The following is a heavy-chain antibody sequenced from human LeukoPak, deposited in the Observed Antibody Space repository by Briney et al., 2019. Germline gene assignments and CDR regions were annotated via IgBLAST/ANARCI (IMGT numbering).Heavy chain of an antibody. CDR3: ARRYYYDSSGYYLAHDAFDI. J-gene: IGHJ3*02. Sequence: GESLKISCKGSGYSFTSHWIGWVRQMPGKGLDWMGIIYPGDSETRYSPSFQGQVTISADKSISTAYLQWSSLKASDTATYYCARRYYYDSSGYYLAHDAFDIWGQGTMVTVSS. V-gene: IGHV5-51*01. CDR2: IYPGDSET. D-gene: IGHD3-22*01. CDR1: GYSFTSHW.